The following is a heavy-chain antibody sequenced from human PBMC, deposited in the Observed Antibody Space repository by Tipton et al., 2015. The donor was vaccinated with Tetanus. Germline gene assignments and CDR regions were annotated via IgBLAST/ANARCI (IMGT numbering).Heavy chain of an antibody. CDR3: ARDRGQQFVSDWFDP. J-gene: IGHJ5*02. Sequence: TLSLTCTVSGGSINSPDYSWGWIRQPSGKGLEWIGYIYQSGSTSYNPSLATRVTITADKSKNQFSLNLRSVTAADTAVYYCARDRGQQFVSDWFDPWGQGTLVTVSS. D-gene: IGHD6-6*01. CDR1: GGSINSPDYS. CDR2: IYQSGST. V-gene: IGHV4-30-2*01.